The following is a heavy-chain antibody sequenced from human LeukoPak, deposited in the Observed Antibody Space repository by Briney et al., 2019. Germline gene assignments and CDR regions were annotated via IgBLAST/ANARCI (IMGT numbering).Heavy chain of an antibody. V-gene: IGHV3-7*01. Sequence: GGSLRLSCAASGFTLSRYWMSWVRQAPGKGLEWVANINEDGGERHYVDTVKGRFTISRDNAKNSLYLQMNSLRAEDTAVYYCARGGNLEKWGRGTLVTVSS. J-gene: IGHJ4*02. CDR1: GFTLSRYW. CDR2: INEDGGER. CDR3: ARGGNLEK. D-gene: IGHD1-14*01.